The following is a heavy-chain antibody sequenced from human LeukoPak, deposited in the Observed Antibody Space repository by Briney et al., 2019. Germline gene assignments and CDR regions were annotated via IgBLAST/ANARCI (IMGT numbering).Heavy chain of an antibody. CDR2: SSSSGSTM. D-gene: IGHD3/OR15-3a*01. V-gene: IGHV3-11*01. CDR3: ARRRDFIDY. Sequence: PGGSLRLSCAASGFTLSDYYMSWIRQAPGKGLEWVSYSSSSGSTMYYVDSVKGRFAISRDNAKNSLYLQMNSLRAEDTAVYYCARRRDFIDYWGQGTLVTVSS. J-gene: IGHJ4*02. CDR1: GFTLSDYY.